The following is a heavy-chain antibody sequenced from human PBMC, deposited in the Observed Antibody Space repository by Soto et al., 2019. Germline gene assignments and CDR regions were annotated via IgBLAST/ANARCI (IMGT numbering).Heavy chain of an antibody. D-gene: IGHD1-26*01. CDR2: VIPTFGTP. CDR1: GGTFSSYA. CDR3: AKPSGSPDYYAMDV. J-gene: IGHJ6*02. V-gene: IGHV1-69*06. Sequence: SVKVSCKASGGTFSSYAINWVRQAPGQGLEWMGGVIPTFGTPNYAQKFQGRVTISADRSTSTAYMELTSLRSEDTAVYYCAKPSGSPDYYAMDVCGQGTTVTVSS.